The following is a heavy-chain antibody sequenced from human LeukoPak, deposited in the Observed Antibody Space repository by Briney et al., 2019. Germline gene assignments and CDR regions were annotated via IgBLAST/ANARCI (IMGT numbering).Heavy chain of an antibody. D-gene: IGHD6-25*01. CDR1: GGSISSGGYY. CDR3: ARSSGVFLFDY. Sequence: SQTLPLTCTVSGGSISSGGYYWSWIRQHPGKGPEWIGYIYYSGSTYYNPSLKSRVTISVDTSKNQFSLKLSSVTAADTAVYYCARSSGVFLFDYWGQGTLVTVSS. CDR2: IYYSGST. J-gene: IGHJ4*02. V-gene: IGHV4-31*03.